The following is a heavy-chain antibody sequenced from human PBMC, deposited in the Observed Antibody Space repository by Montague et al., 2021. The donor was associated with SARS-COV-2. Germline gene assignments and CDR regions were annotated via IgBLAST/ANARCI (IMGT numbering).Heavy chain of an antibody. CDR3: ARGRGFDWLGLDAYYFDY. J-gene: IGHJ4*02. Sequence: SETLSLTCAVSLPCVVVEFRRGSEEHPAERQSSWRFTYYRGRADYNPSLKSRVTISVDTSRTQFSLRLTSMSAADTAVYYCARGRGFDWLGLDAYYFDYWGQGALVAGSS. CDR1: LPCVVVEF. V-gene: IGHV4-59*02. D-gene: IGHD3-9*01. CDR2: TYYRGRA.